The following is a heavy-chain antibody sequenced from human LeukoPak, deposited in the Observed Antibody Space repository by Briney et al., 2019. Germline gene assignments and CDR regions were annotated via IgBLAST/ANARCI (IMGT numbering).Heavy chain of an antibody. Sequence: SQTLSLTCAVSGGSISSGGYSWSWIGQPPGKGLEWIGYIYHSGSTYYNPSLKSRVTISVDRSKNQFSLKLSSVTAADTAVYYCARESILGRSFDYWGQGTLVTVSS. J-gene: IGHJ4*02. CDR3: ARESILGRSFDY. CDR1: GGSISSGGYS. V-gene: IGHV4-30-2*01. CDR2: IYHSGST. D-gene: IGHD1-26*01.